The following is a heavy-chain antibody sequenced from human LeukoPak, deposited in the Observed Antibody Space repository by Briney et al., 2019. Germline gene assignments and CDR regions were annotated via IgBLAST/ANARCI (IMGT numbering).Heavy chain of an antibody. Sequence: SETLSLTCTVSGGSISSSSYYWGWIRQPPGKGLEWIGSIYYSGSTYYNPSLKSRVTISVDTSKNQFSLKLSSVTAADTAVYYCAAKKRSGEIAFDIWGQGTMVTVSS. CDR2: IYYSGST. D-gene: IGHD2-15*01. CDR1: GGSISSSSYY. V-gene: IGHV4-39*07. J-gene: IGHJ3*02. CDR3: AAKKRSGEIAFDI.